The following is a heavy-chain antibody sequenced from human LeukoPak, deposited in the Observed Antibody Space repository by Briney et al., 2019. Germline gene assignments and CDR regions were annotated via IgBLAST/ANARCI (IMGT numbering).Heavy chain of an antibody. Sequence: SQTLSLTCAISGDSVSSDIAAWNWIRQSPSRGLEWLGRTYYRSKWYNDYAVSVNSRVTISPDTSKNQFSLQLKSVTPEDTAVYYCARTIGGAGTVGGFYYWGQGTLVTVSS. D-gene: IGHD6-19*01. CDR3: ARTIGGAGTVGGFYY. CDR1: GDSVSSDIAA. CDR2: TYYRSKWYN. J-gene: IGHJ4*02. V-gene: IGHV6-1*01.